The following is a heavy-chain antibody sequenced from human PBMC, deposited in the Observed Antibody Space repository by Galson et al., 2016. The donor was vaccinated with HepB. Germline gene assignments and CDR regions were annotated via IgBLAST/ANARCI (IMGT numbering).Heavy chain of an antibody. D-gene: IGHD3-22*01. CDR1: GFTFSNAW. V-gene: IGHV3-15*01. CDR2: IKSNTDGGTT. J-gene: IGHJ4*02. Sequence: SLRLSCAASGFTFSNAWMSWVRQAPGKGLEWVGRIKSNTDGGTTDYAAPVKGRFTISSDDSKNTLYLQMNSLKAEDTAVYYCTKDPRIFNYYDNSGYYYWDYWGQGTLVTVSS. CDR3: TKDPRIFNYYDNSGYYYWDY.